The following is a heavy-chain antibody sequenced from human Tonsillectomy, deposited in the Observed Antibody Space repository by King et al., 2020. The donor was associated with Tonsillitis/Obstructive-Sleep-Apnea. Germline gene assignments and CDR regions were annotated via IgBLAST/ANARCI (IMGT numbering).Heavy chain of an antibody. V-gene: IGHV3-9*01. Sequence: VQLVESGGGLVQPGRSLRLSCAASGFTFDDYAMHWVRQAPGKGLEWVSGISWNSGSIGYADSVKGRFTISRDNAKNSLYLQMNSLRAEDTALYYCAKDRGWGLKNFDYWGQGTLVTVSS. D-gene: IGHD1-26*01. J-gene: IGHJ4*02. CDR1: GFTFDDYA. CDR2: ISWNSGSI. CDR3: AKDRGWGLKNFDY.